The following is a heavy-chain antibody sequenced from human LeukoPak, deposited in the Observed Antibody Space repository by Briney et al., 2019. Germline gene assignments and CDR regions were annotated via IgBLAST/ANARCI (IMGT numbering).Heavy chain of an antibody. CDR2: ISGSGGST. CDR3: AKEDSGWYESLFDY. V-gene: IGHV3-23*01. Sequence: GGSLRLSCAASGFPFNAYWMTWVRQAPGKGLEWVSAISGSGGSTYYADSVKGRFTISRDNSKNTLYLQMNSLRAEDTAVYYCAKEDSGWYESLFDYWGQGTLVTVSS. D-gene: IGHD6-19*01. CDR1: GFPFNAYW. J-gene: IGHJ4*02.